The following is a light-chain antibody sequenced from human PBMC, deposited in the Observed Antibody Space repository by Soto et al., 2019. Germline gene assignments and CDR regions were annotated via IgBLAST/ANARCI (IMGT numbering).Light chain of an antibody. CDR1: QSVGSS. CDR3: LQYSNGPRT. V-gene: IGKV3-15*01. J-gene: IGKJ1*01. CDR2: GAT. Sequence: ETVMTQSPATLSVSPGEGATLSCMASQSVGSSLAWYQHKPGQAPRLLIYGATTRATGIPARFSGSGYGAEFTLTINSLQSEDFALYYCLQYSNGPRTFGQGTKV.